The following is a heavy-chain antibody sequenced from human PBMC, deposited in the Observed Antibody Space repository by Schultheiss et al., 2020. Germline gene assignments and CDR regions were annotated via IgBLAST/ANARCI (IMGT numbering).Heavy chain of an antibody. CDR1: GGSISSSSYY. D-gene: IGHD1-7*01. CDR3: ARHNWDWGFDY. V-gene: IGHV4-61*05. J-gene: IGHJ4*02. CDR2: IYYSGST. Sequence: SETLSLTCTVSGGSISSSSYYWGWIRQPPGKGLEWIGYIYYSGSTNYNPSLKSRVTISVDTSKNQFSLKLSSVTAADTAVYYCARHNWDWGFDYWGQGTLVTVSS.